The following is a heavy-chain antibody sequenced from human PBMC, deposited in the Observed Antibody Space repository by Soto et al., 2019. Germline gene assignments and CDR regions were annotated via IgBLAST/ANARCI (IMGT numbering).Heavy chain of an antibody. CDR2: ISSSSSTI. J-gene: IGHJ5*02. V-gene: IGHV3-48*01. Sequence: GGSLRLSCAASGFTFSSYSMNWVRQAPGKGLEWVSYISSSSSTIYYADSVKGRFTISRDNAKNSLYLQMNSLRAEDTAVYYCARGLGLYCGGDCPIWFVPWGQATLVTVSS. D-gene: IGHD2-21*02. CDR3: ARGLGLYCGGDCPIWFVP. CDR1: GFTFSSYS.